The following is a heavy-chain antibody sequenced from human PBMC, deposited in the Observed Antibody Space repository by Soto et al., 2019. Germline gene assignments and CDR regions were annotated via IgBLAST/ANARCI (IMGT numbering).Heavy chain of an antibody. V-gene: IGHV4-34*01. CDR3: ARAWYYDFWSGPRNWFDP. Sequence: SETLSLTCAVYGGSFSGYYWSWIRQPPGKGLEWIGEINHSGSTNYNPSLKSRVTISVDTSKNQFSPKLSSVTAADTAVYYCARAWYYDFWSGPRNWFDPWGQGTLVTVSS. CDR2: INHSGST. D-gene: IGHD3-3*01. CDR1: GGSFSGYY. J-gene: IGHJ5*02.